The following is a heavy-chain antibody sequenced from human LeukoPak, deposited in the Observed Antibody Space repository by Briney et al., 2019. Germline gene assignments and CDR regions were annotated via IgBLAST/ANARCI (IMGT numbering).Heavy chain of an antibody. CDR2: INHSGST. V-gene: IGHV4-34*01. CDR1: GGSFSGYY. Sequence: SETLSLTCAVYGGSFSGYYWSWIRQPPGKGLEWIGEINHSGSTNYNPSLTSRVTISVATSKNQLSLKLSSVTAADTAVYYCASRWDRFDPWGQGTLVTVSS. J-gene: IGHJ5*02. CDR3: ASRWDRFDP. D-gene: IGHD1-26*01.